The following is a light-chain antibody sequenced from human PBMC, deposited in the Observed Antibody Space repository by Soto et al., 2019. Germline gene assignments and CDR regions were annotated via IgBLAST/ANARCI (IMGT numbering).Light chain of an antibody. CDR3: SSYTTSTTVV. Sequence: QSALTQPASVSGSPGQSITISCTGTSSDVGNYNYVSWYQQHPGKAPKLMIYQVSNRPSRVSNRFSGSKSGNTASLTISGLQAEDEADYYCSSYTTSTTVVFGGGTKVTVL. CDR1: SSDVGNYNY. CDR2: QVS. V-gene: IGLV2-14*01. J-gene: IGLJ2*01.